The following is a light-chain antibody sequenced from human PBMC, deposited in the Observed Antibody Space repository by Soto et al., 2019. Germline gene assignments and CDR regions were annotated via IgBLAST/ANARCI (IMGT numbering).Light chain of an antibody. CDR3: QQYDSLPFT. Sequence: DIQMTQSPSSLSASVGDSVAITCRASQDISNFLNWYQQTPGKAPKLLTYDASDLETVVPSRFSGTGSGTDFTFTISNVQPEDNETYYCQQYDSLPFTFGPGTKVDIK. V-gene: IGKV1-33*01. CDR2: DAS. CDR1: QDISNF. J-gene: IGKJ3*01.